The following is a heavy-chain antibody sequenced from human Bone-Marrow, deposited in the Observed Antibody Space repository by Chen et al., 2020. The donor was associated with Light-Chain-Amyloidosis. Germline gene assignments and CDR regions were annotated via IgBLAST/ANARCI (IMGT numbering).Heavy chain of an antibody. CDR3: ARDLNWGWTFGAFDI. J-gene: IGHJ3*02. CDR1: GAPMSSREYY. CDR2: IFYGDII. D-gene: IGHD7-27*01. V-gene: IGHV4-39*07. Sequence: QLQESGPGLVEPSETLSLTCIVSGAPMSSREYYWAWVRQPPGKGLEWIGSIFYGDIIYKNPSLKSRVTLSVDTSKNQFSLKLSSVTAADTAVYYCARDLNWGWTFGAFDIWGQGTMVTVSS.